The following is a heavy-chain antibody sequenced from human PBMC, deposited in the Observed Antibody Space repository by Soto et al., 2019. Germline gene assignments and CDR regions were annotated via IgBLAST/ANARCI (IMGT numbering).Heavy chain of an antibody. CDR3: ATPPPDIVVEVTPCERETDYYYYMDV. CDR1: GFRFSDYY. V-gene: IGHV3-11*01. D-gene: IGHD2-15*01. Sequence: QVQLVESGGGLVKPGGSLRLSCTASGFRFSDYYMSWIRQAPGKGLEWVSYISSSGSTIYYADSVKGRFTISRDNAKKSPYPQKNSMKAEDPDVYYCATPPPDIVVEVTPCERETDYYYYMDVWGKGTTVTVSS. CDR2: ISSSGSTI. J-gene: IGHJ6*03.